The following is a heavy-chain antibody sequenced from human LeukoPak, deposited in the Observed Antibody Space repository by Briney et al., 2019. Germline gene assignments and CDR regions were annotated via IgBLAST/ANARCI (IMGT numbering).Heavy chain of an antibody. CDR1: GGSISSYY. CDR2: IYYSGST. V-gene: IGHV4-59*08. J-gene: IGHJ3*02. D-gene: IGHD6-19*01. Sequence: SETLSLTCTVSGGSISSYYWSWIRQPPGKGLEWIGYIYYSGSTNYNPSLKSRVTISVDTSKDQFSLKLSSVTAADTAVYYCAKPYSSGGGAFDIWGQGTMVTVSS. CDR3: AKPYSSGGGAFDI.